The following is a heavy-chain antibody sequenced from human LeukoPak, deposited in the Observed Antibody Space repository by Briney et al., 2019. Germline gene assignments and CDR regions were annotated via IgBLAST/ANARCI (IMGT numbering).Heavy chain of an antibody. Sequence: GGSLRLSCAVSGFTLSNFWMSWVRQAPGKGLEWVANIKKDGSERYYVDSVKGRFTISRDDAKNLLYLQMNTLTAEDTAVYYCARPPSYGSGTYWSYWGQGTLVTVSS. D-gene: IGHD3-10*01. CDR1: GFTLSNFW. CDR3: ARPPSYGSGTYWSY. V-gene: IGHV3-7*01. J-gene: IGHJ4*02. CDR2: IKKDGSER.